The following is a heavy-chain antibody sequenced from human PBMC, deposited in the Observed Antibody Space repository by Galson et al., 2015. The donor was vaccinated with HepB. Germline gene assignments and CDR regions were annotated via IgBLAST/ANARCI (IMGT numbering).Heavy chain of an antibody. CDR2: ISASGSST. V-gene: IGHV3-23*01. CDR3: ATVAGGTRRGEFDS. Sequence: SLRLSCAASGFTFSNNAMTWVRQPPGKGLEWVAVISASGSSTFHADSVKGRFTISRDNSKNTLYLRLSSLRVEDTAVYYCATVAGGTRRGEFDSWGQGTLVTVSS. D-gene: IGHD3-10*01. J-gene: IGHJ4*02. CDR1: GFTFSNNA.